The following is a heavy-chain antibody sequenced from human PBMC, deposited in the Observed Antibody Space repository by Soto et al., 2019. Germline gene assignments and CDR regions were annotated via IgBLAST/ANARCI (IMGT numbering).Heavy chain of an antibody. CDR1: GGYSIGYH. D-gene: IGHD2-21*02. J-gene: IGHJ4*02. CDR3: ARGQLHIVVVTAIPDY. V-gene: IGHV4-59*01. Sequence: TCSVAGGYSIGYHWDWIRQNTGKGVEWIGYFHNSGNPKYSSSLKSRVTISVDMSEKQSSLKLTSVTAADTAMYYCARGQLHIVVVTAIPDYWGQGTPVTVSS. CDR2: FHNSGNP.